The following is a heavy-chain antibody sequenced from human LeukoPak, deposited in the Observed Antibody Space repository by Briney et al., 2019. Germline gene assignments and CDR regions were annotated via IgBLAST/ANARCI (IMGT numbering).Heavy chain of an antibody. V-gene: IGHV1-8*01. CDR3: ARESRRRGFDP. D-gene: IGHD5-24*01. J-gene: IGHJ5*02. CDR1: GYTFTSYD. Sequence: ASVKVSCRASGYTFTSYDINWVRQATGQGLEWMGWMNPNSGNTGYAQKFQGRVTMTRNTSISTAYMELSSLRSEDTAVYYWARESRRRGFDPWGQGTLVTVSS. CDR2: MNPNSGNT.